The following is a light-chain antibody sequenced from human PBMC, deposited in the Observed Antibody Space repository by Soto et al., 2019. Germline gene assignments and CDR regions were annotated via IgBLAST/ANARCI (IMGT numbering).Light chain of an antibody. J-gene: IGLJ3*02. Sequence: QSAMTQPASVSVSPGESSTISCSGTTSDVGGHNFVSWFQQHPGKAPKMVIYAVDQRTSGVSIRFSGSKSGNTASLTISGRQTEDEADYYCSSYTRSSIWVFGGGTQLTVI. V-gene: IGLV2-14*01. CDR1: TSDVGGHNF. CDR3: SSYTRSSIWV. CDR2: AVD.